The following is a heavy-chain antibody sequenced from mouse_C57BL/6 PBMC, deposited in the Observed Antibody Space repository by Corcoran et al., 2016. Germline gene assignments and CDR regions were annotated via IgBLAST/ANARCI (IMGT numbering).Heavy chain of an antibody. J-gene: IGHJ4*01. Sequence: EVQLQQSGPELVKPGASVKISCKASGYTFTDYYMNWVKQSHGKSLEWIGDINPNNGGTSYNQKVKGKATLTVDKSSSTAYMELRSLTSEDSAVYYCASSMVDEAMDYWGQGTSVTVSS. V-gene: IGHV1-26*01. CDR1: GYTFTDYY. D-gene: IGHD2-1*01. CDR3: ASSMVDEAMDY. CDR2: INPNNGGT.